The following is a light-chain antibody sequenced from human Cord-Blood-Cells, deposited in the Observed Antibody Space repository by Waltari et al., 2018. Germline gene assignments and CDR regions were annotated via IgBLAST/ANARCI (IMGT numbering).Light chain of an antibody. J-gene: IGLJ1*01. CDR1: XXDVXXXXX. CDR3: SSYTSSNYV. V-gene: IGLV2-14*01. Sequence: QSALTQPDSVSGSPGQXXXXXXXXXXXDVXXXXXXSWYQQHPGKAPKLMIYDVSNRPSGVSNRFSGSKSGNTASLTISGLQAEDEADYYCSSYTSSNYVFGTGTKVTVL. CDR2: DVS.